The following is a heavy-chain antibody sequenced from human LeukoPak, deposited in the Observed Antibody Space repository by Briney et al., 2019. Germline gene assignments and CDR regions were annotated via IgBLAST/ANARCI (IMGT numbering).Heavy chain of an antibody. CDR3: AKDIHVAAAVPAPY. CDR1: GFTFGSYE. J-gene: IGHJ4*02. Sequence: GGSLRLSCVASGFTFGSYEMNWVRQAPGKGLEWVAGISGTGAHTYYADSVKGRFTVSRDNSRDTLYLLLKSLRAEDTAVYFCAKDIHVAAAVPAPYWGQGTLVTVSS. D-gene: IGHD6-13*01. V-gene: IGHV3-23*01. CDR2: ISGTGAHT.